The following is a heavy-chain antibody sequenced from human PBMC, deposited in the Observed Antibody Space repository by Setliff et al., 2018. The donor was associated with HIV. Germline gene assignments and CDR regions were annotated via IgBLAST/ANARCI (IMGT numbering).Heavy chain of an antibody. V-gene: IGHV4-39*01. CDR2: IYYTGAT. CDR1: GGSISSSSYY. D-gene: IGHD6-6*01. Sequence: SETLSLTCAVSGGSISSSSYYWGWIRQSTGKGLEWIGTIYYTGATQYNPSFKSRVTISVDTSKNQCSLQLIPVTAADTAVYYCARMESTRPPRGLDYWGQGALVTVSS. J-gene: IGHJ4*02. CDR3: ARMESTRPPRGLDY.